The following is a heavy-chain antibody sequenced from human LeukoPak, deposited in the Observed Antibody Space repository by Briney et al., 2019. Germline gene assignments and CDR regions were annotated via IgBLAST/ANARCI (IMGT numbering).Heavy chain of an antibody. V-gene: IGHV4-38-2*01. CDR1: GYSISSGYY. CDR2: IYHSGST. J-gene: IGHJ5*02. Sequence: SETLSLTCAVSGYSISSGYYWGWIRQPPGKGLEWIGSIYHSGSTYYNPSLKSRVTISVDTSKNQFSPNLSSVTAADTAVYYCARGGIVAAGTSRFDTWGQGTLVTVSS. D-gene: IGHD6-13*01. CDR3: ARGGIVAAGTSRFDT.